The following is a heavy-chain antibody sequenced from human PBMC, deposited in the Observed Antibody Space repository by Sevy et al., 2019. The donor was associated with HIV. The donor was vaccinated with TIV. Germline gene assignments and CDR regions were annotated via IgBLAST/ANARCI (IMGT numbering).Heavy chain of an antibody. D-gene: IGHD2-15*01. CDR1: GFTFSSYA. Sequence: GGSLRLSCAASGFTFSSYAMHWVRQAPGKGLEWVAVISYDGSNKYYAESVKGRFTISRDNSKNTLYLQMNSLRAEDTAVYYCARDAAPAATDYFDYWGQGTLVTVSS. V-gene: IGHV3-30-3*01. CDR2: ISYDGSNK. CDR3: ARDAAPAATDYFDY. J-gene: IGHJ4*02.